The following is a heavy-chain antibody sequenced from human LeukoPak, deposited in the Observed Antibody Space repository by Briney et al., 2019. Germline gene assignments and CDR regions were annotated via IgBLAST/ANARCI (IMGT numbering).Heavy chain of an antibody. CDR1: GFTFSSYS. Sequence: GGSLRLYCAASGFTFSSYSMNWVRQAPGKGLEWVSSISSSSSYIYYADSVKGRFTISRDNAKNSLCLQMNSLRAEDTAVYYCARVLYGANYFYYMDVWGEGTTVTVSS. CDR3: ARVLYGANYFYYMDV. J-gene: IGHJ6*03. V-gene: IGHV3-21*01. CDR2: ISSSSSYI. D-gene: IGHD4-17*01.